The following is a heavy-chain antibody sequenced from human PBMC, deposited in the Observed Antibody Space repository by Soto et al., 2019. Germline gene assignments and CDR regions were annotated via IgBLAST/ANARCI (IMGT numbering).Heavy chain of an antibody. Sequence: GGSLRLSCAASGFTFSNYEINWVRQAPGKGLEWVSYIHSTGNFIHYADSVKGRFTISRDDAKNSVYLQMNSLRAEDTTLYYCERDDIQADGPFDYWGPGILVTVSS. V-gene: IGHV3-48*03. J-gene: IGHJ4*02. CDR2: IHSTGNFI. CDR3: ERDDIQADGPFDY. CDR1: GFTFSNYE. D-gene: IGHD6-13*01.